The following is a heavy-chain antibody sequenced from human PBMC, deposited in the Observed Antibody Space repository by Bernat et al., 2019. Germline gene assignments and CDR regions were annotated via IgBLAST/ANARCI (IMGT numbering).Heavy chain of an antibody. J-gene: IGHJ5*01. CDR1: GFSFNDFW. CDR2: IKQDGSEK. D-gene: IGHD1-26*01. V-gene: IGHV3-7*03. Sequence: EVQLVESGGGLVQPGGSLRLSCAASGFSFNDFWMTWVRQPPGKGLEWVANIKQDGSEKYYVESVKGRFTISRDNAKNSLYLQMNSLRADDTALYYCARESSGTRGFDSWGRGTLVTGSS. CDR3: ARESSGTRGFDS.